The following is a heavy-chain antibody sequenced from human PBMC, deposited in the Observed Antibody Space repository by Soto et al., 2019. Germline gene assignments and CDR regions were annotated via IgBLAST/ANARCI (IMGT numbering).Heavy chain of an antibody. CDR2: IWYDGNTK. D-gene: IGHD3-10*01. CDR1: GSTFSNYG. Sequence: QVQLVESGGGVVQPGRSLRLSCAASGSTFSNYGMHWVRQAPGKGLEWVAVIWYDGNTKFYPDSVKGRFTISRDNSKHPMYLQTDSVRDEITADYYSATGANYYGSGFWGQGTLVTVSS. V-gene: IGHV3-33*01. J-gene: IGHJ4*02. CDR3: ATGANYYGSGF.